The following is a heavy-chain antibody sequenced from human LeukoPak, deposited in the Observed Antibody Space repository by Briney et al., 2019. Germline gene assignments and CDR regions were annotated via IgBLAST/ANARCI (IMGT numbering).Heavy chain of an antibody. Sequence: ETLSLTCTVSGGSISSYYWSWIRQPPGKGLEWIGYIYYSGSTNYNPSLKSRVTISVDTSKNQFSLKLSSLTAADTAVYYCARYSSSWYDYWGQGTLVTVSS. CDR3: ARYSSSWYDY. J-gene: IGHJ4*02. V-gene: IGHV4-59*08. CDR2: IYYSGST. D-gene: IGHD6-13*01. CDR1: GGSISSYY.